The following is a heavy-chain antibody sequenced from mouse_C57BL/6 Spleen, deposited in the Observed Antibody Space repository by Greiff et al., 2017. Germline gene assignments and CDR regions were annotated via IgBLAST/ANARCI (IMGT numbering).Heavy chain of an antibody. V-gene: IGHV1-26*01. CDR1: GYTFTDYY. CDR2: INPGSGST. CDR3: ARGGGYDGAWFAY. Sequence: VQLQQSGPELVKPGASVKISCKASGYTFTDYYMNWVKQSHGKSLEWIGDINPGSGSTNYNEKFKSKATLTVDTSSSTAYMQLSSLTSEDSAVYYCARGGGYDGAWFAYWGQGTLVTVSA. J-gene: IGHJ3*01. D-gene: IGHD2-2*01.